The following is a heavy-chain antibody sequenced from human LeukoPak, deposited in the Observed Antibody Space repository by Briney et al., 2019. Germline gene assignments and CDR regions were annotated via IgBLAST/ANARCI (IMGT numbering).Heavy chain of an antibody. J-gene: IGHJ3*02. CDR3: ARSNYDSSGYHHDAFDI. V-gene: IGHV4-59*08. Sequence: SETLSLTCTVSGGSISSYYWSWIRQPPGKGLEWIGYIYYSGSTNYNPSLKSRVTISVDTSKNQFSLKLSSVTAADTAVYYCARSNYDSSGYHHDAFDIWGQGTVVTVSS. CDR1: GGSISSYY. CDR2: IYYSGST. D-gene: IGHD3-22*01.